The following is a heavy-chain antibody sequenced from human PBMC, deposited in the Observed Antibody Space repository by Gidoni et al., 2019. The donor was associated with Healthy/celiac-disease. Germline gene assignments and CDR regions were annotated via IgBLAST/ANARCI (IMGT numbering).Heavy chain of an antibody. J-gene: IGHJ4*02. CDR2: ISGSGGST. D-gene: IGHD3-16*01. CDR3: AKEKWQHNEGDLDY. CDR1: GFTFSSYA. V-gene: IGHV3-23*01. Sequence: EVQLLESGGGLVQPGGSLRLSCAASGFTFSSYAMSWVRQAPGKGLEWVSTISGSGGSTYYADSLKGRFTISRDFSKNTLYLQMNSLRAEDTAVYYCAKEKWQHNEGDLDYWGQGALVTVSS.